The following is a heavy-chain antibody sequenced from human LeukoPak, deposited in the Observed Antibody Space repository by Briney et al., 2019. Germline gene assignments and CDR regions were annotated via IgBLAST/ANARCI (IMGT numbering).Heavy chain of an antibody. CDR3: AREDPQTTVPEGMDV. D-gene: IGHD4-17*01. CDR2: IYYSGTT. V-gene: IGHV4-59*01. Sequence: SETLSLTCTVSGGSISYYYWSWIRQSTGKGLEWIGYIYYSGTTNYNPSLKSRVTISVDTSKNQFSLQLRSVTAADTAVYYCAREDPQTTVPEGMDVWGQGTTVTVSS. CDR1: GGSISYYY. J-gene: IGHJ6*02.